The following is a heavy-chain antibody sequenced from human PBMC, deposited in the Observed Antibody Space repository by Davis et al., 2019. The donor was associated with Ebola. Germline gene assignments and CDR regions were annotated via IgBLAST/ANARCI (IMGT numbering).Heavy chain of an antibody. Sequence: PGGSLRLSCKGSGYSFTSYWISWVRQMPGKGLEWMGKIDPSDSYTNYSPSFQGHVTISADKSISTAYLQWSSLKASDTAMYYCATRGYYGMDVWGQGTTVTVSS. CDR2: IDPSDSYT. CDR3: ATRGYYGMDV. V-gene: IGHV5-10-1*01. D-gene: IGHD3-16*01. J-gene: IGHJ6*02. CDR1: GYSFTSYW.